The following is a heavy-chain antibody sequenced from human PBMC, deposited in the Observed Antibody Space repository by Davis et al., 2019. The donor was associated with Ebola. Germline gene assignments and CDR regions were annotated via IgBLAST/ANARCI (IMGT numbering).Heavy chain of an antibody. D-gene: IGHD1-26*01. CDR2: ISGHNGNT. CDR3: TRDQLFSTSWFDY. Sequence: ASVKVSCKASGYTFTGYDINWVRQATGQGFEWMGWISGHNGNTKYPPRFQGRVTVTTDTSTRTTYLELRNLRSDDTAMYYCTRDQLFSTSWFDYWGQGTLVRVSS. J-gene: IGHJ4*02. CDR1: GYTFTGYD. V-gene: IGHV1-18*01.